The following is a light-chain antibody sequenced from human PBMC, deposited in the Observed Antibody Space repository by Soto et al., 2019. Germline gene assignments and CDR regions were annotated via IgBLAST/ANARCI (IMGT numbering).Light chain of an antibody. CDR1: SADVGAYNL. J-gene: IGLJ1*01. CDR2: EVS. Sequence: QSVLTQPASVSGSPGQSITISCAGGSADVGAYNLVSWYQQHPGKAPKLIVYEVSKRPSGISNRFSGSKSGHTASLTISGLQPKDEAHYFCCTYGGSNSYVFGSGTKLTVL. V-gene: IGLV2-23*02. CDR3: CTYGGSNSYV.